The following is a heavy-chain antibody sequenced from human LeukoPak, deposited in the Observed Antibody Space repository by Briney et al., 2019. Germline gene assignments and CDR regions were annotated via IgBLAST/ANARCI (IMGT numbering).Heavy chain of an antibody. CDR3: ARVPGIAAAGTYYYYMDV. CDR2: ISAYNGNT. V-gene: IGHV1-18*01. CDR1: GYTFTSYG. J-gene: IGHJ6*03. D-gene: IGHD6-13*01. Sequence: ASVTVSCKASGYTFTSYGISWVRQAPGQGLEWMGWISAYNGNTNYAQKLQGRVTMTTDTSTSTAYMELRSLRSDDTAVYYCARVPGIAAAGTYYYYMDVWGKGTTVTVSS.